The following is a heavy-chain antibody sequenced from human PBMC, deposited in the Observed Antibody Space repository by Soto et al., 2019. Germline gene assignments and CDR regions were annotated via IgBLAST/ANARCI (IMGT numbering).Heavy chain of an antibody. V-gene: IGHV3-23*01. J-gene: IGHJ6*02. CDR1: GVNFSTSA. CDR2: ITCSGRDT. CDR3: AKYGFSRTADYTCHYGMDX. Sequence: GGSLRLSFAASGVNFSTSAMTWVRQTPGKGLEWVASITCSGRDTYYADSVKARFTVSRDNSKTPLYLQMDSLRAEETAIYYCAKYGFSRTADYTCHYGMDXWGQGTTVTAS. D-gene: IGHD4-4*01.